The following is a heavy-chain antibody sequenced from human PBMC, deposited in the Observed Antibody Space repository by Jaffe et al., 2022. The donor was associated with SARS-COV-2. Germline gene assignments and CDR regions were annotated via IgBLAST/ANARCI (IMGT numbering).Heavy chain of an antibody. D-gene: IGHD3-22*01. V-gene: IGHV3-30*04. CDR2: ISYDGSNK. Sequence: QVQLVESGGGVVQPGRSLRLSCAASGFTFSSYAMHWVRQAPGKGLEWVAVISYDGSNKYYADSVKGRFTISRDNSKNTLYLQMNSLRAEDTAVYYCARATRHGDDSSGYYYRYFDYWGQGTLVTVSS. J-gene: IGHJ4*02. CDR1: GFTFSSYA. CDR3: ARATRHGDDSSGYYYRYFDY.